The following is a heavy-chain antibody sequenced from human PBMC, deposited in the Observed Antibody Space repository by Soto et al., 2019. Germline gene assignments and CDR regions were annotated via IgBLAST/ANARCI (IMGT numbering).Heavy chain of an antibody. D-gene: IGHD3-22*01. J-gene: IGHJ4*02. CDR3: AKPPGLLFDY. Sequence: EVQLLESGGGLVQPGGSLRLSCAASGFTFSSYAMSWVRQAPGKGLEWVSAISGSGGSTYYADSVKGRFTISRDNSKNPVYLQMNRLRAEDTAVYYCAKPPGLLFDYWGQGTLVTVSS. V-gene: IGHV3-23*01. CDR1: GFTFSSYA. CDR2: ISGSGGST.